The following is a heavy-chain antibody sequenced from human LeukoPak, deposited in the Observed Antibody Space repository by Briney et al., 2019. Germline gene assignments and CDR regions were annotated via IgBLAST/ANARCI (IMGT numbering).Heavy chain of an antibody. CDR3: AREHTAMAAFDY. D-gene: IGHD5-18*01. V-gene: IGHV3-33*08. CDR2: IWYDGSNK. Sequence: GRSLRLSCAASGFTFSSYAMHWVRQAPGKGLEWVAVIWYDGSNKYYADSVKGRFTISRDNSKNTLYLQMNSLRAEDTAVYYCAREHTAMAAFDYWGQGTLVTVSS. CDR1: GFTFSSYA. J-gene: IGHJ4*02.